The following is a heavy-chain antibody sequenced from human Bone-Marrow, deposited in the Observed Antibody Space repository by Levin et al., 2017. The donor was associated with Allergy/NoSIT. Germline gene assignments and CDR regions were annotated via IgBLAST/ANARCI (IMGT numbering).Heavy chain of an antibody. CDR3: TTDTGPEGDY. Sequence: GESLKISCAASGFTFSNAWMSWVRQAPGKGLEWVGRIKSKTDGGTTDYAAPVKGRFTISRDDSKNTLYLQMNSLKTEDTAVYYCTTDTGPEGDYWGQGTLVTVSS. CDR1: GFTFSNAW. V-gene: IGHV3-15*01. D-gene: IGHD3-10*01. CDR2: IKSKTDGGTT. J-gene: IGHJ4*02.